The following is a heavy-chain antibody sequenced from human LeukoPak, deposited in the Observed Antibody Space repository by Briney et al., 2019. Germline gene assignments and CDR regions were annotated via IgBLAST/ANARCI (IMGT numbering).Heavy chain of an antibody. Sequence: GESLKISCKGSGYSFTSYWIGWVRQMPGKGLEWMGIIYPGDSDTRYSPSFQGQVTISADKSTSTAYLQWSSLKASDTAMYYCATSPLTTGYYYYGMDVWGQGTTVAVSS. J-gene: IGHJ6*02. CDR2: IYPGDSDT. CDR3: ATSPLTTGYYYYGMDV. V-gene: IGHV5-51*01. CDR1: GYSFTSYW. D-gene: IGHD4-11*01.